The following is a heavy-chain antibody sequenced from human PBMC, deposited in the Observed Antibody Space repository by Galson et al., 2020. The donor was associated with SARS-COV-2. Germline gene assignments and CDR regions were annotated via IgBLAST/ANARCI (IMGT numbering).Heavy chain of an antibody. Sequence: SEPLSLTCAVYGGSFSDYSWTWVRQPPGKGLEWIGEISNSGRTHYSPSLKSRVSMSVDTSKNQFSLKLRSVTAADTAVYYCARGGSRPIMVFDYYYFYMDVWGKGTTVTVSS. V-gene: IGHV4-34*01. CDR2: ISNSGRT. CDR1: GGSFSDYS. J-gene: IGHJ6*03. D-gene: IGHD2-8*01. CDR3: ARGGSRPIMVFDYYYFYMDV.